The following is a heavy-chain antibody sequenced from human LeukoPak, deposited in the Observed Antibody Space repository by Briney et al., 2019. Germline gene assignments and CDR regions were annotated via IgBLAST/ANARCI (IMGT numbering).Heavy chain of an antibody. Sequence: SETLSLTCTVSGGSISGYYWSWIRQPPGKGLEWIGEINHSGSTNYNPSLKSRVTISVDTSKNQFSLKLSSVTAADTAVYYCARARYSGSYWPFDYWGQGTLVTVSS. CDR1: GGSISGYY. CDR3: ARARYSGSYWPFDY. D-gene: IGHD1-26*01. V-gene: IGHV4-34*01. J-gene: IGHJ4*02. CDR2: INHSGST.